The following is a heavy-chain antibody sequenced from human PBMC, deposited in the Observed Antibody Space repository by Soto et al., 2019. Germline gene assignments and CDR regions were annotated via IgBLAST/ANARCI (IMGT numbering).Heavy chain of an antibody. V-gene: IGHV4-39*01. CDR2: IYYSGST. CDR1: GGSISSSSYY. Sequence: QLQLQESGPGLVKPSETLSLTCTVSGGSISSSSYYWGWIRQPPGKGLEWIGSIYYSGSTYYNPSLKSRVTISVDTSKNQFSLKLSSVTAADTAVYYCARLTIQLWPHGWGGYYGMDVWGQGTTVTVSS. J-gene: IGHJ6*02. CDR3: ARLTIQLWPHGWGGYYGMDV. D-gene: IGHD5-18*01.